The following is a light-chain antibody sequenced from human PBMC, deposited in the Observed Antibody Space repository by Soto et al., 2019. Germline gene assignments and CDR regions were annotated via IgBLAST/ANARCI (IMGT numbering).Light chain of an antibody. CDR1: SSDFGNYNL. J-gene: IGLJ1*01. CDR3: CSFTSSNTHV. V-gene: IGLV2-23*02. CDR2: EVN. Sequence: QSALTQPASVSGSPGQSITISCTGTSSDFGNYNLVSWYQQHPGKVPKLILFEVNKRPSGVSGRFSGSKSGNTASLTISGLQGEDEADYYCCSFTSSNTHVFGTGTKLTVL.